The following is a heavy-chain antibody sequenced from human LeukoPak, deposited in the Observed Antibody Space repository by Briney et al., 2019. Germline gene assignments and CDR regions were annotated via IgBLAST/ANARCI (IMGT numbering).Heavy chain of an antibody. Sequence: PSETLSLTCTVSGGSISSSSYYWGWIRQPAGKGLEWIGRIYTSGSTNYNPSLKSRVTMSVDTSKNQFSLKLSSVTAADTAVYYCARAVSSRPYYYYMDVWGKGTTVTISS. CDR1: GGSISSSSYY. V-gene: IGHV4-61*02. D-gene: IGHD6-13*01. J-gene: IGHJ6*03. CDR3: ARAVSSRPYYYYMDV. CDR2: IYTSGST.